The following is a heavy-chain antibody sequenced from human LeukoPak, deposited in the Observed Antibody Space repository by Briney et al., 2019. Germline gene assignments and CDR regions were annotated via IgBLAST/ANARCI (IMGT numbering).Heavy chain of an antibody. CDR2: ISSSSYI. Sequence: PGGPLRLSCAASGFTFSSYSMNWVRQAPGKGLEWVSSISSSSYIYYADSVKGRFTISRDNAKNSLYLQMNSLRAEDTAVYYCARGYGSGSYFGYYYGMDVWGQGTTVTVSS. CDR1: GFTFSSYS. V-gene: IGHV3-21*01. D-gene: IGHD3-10*01. CDR3: ARGYGSGSYFGYYYGMDV. J-gene: IGHJ6*02.